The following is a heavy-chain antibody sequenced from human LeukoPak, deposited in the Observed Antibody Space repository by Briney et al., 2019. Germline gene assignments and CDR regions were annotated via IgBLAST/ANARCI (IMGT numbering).Heavy chain of an antibody. V-gene: IGHV1-69*04. CDR2: IIPILGIA. D-gene: IGHD2-15*01. CDR1: GGTFSSYA. Sequence: ASVKVSCKASGGTFSSYAISWVRQAPGQGLEWMGRIIPILGIANYAQKFQGRVTITADKSTSTAYMELSSLRSEDTAVYYCARVASQEDIVVVVAARGVSDYGMDVWGQGTTVTVSS. J-gene: IGHJ6*02. CDR3: ARVASQEDIVVVVAARGVSDYGMDV.